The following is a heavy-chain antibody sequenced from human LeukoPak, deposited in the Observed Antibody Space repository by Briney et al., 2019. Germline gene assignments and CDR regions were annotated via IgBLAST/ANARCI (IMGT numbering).Heavy chain of an antibody. CDR1: VFTFSGYA. J-gene: IGHJ4*02. D-gene: IGHD6-19*01. CDR3: AKARLSTGWAYNDY. CDR2: IVGGGGTT. Sequence: GGSLRLSCAASVFTFSGYAMSWVRQAPGKGLEWVSAIVGGGGTTFYADSVKGRFTISRDNSKNTVFLQMNSLRAEDTAVYFCAKARLSTGWAYNDYWGQGTLVTVSS. V-gene: IGHV3-23*01.